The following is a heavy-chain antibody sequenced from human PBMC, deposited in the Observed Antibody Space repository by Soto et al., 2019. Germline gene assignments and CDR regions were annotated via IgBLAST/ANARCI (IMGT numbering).Heavy chain of an antibody. V-gene: IGHV1-18*01. Sequence: QVQLVQSGAEVKEPGASVKVSCKASGYTFTTYGISWVRQAPGQGLEWMGWTSVYKDNTNYAQNFQGRVTMTIDTSTRTAYMELRSLRSDDTAVYYCARDRSSSDYWGQGTLVTVSS. CDR3: ARDRSSSDY. CDR2: TSVYKDNT. J-gene: IGHJ4*02. D-gene: IGHD6-13*01. CDR1: GYTFTTYG.